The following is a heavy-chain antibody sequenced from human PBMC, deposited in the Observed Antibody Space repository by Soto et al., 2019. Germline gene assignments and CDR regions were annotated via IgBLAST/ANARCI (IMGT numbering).Heavy chain of an antibody. CDR2: IYTSGST. J-gene: IGHJ5*02. D-gene: IGHD3-3*01. V-gene: IGHV4-4*07. CDR1: GGSISSYY. CDR3: ARGLNDFWSGYYSEFDP. Sequence: PSETLSLTCTVSGGSISSYYWSWIRQPAGKGLEWIGRIYTSGSTNYNPSLKSRVTMSVDTSKNQFSLKLSSVTAADTAVYYCARGLNDFWSGYYSEFDPWGQGTLVTVSS.